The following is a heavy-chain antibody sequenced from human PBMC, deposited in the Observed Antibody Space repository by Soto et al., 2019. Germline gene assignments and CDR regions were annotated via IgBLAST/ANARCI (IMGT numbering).Heavy chain of an antibody. Sequence: QLQLQESGPGLVKPSETLSLTCTVSGGSISSSSYYWGWIRQPPGNGLEWIGSIYYSGSTYYNPSLKSRVTISVDTSKNQFSLKLSSVTAADTAVYYCARRVHDYQQSGWFDPWGQGTLVTVSS. CDR2: IYYSGST. CDR3: ARRVHDYQQSGWFDP. CDR1: GGSISSSSYY. J-gene: IGHJ5*02. V-gene: IGHV4-39*01. D-gene: IGHD4-17*01.